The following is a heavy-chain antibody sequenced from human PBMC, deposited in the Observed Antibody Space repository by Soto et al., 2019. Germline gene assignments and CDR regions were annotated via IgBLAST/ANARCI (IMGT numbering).Heavy chain of an antibody. CDR1: ELTLSSYG. D-gene: IGHD3-22*01. V-gene: IGHV3-30*18. CDR2: ISYDGSNK. J-gene: IGHJ4*02. Sequence: QVQLVESGGGVVQPGRSLRLSCAASELTLSSYGMHWVRQAPGKGLEWVAVISYDGSNKYYADSVKGRFTISRDNSKNTLYLQMNSLRAEDTAVYYCAKAAGYYDNSGYYGKYFFDYWGQGTLVTVSS. CDR3: AKAAGYYDNSGYYGKYFFDY.